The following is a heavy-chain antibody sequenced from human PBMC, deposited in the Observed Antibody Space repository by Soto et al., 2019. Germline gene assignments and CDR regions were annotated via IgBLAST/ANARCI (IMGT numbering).Heavy chain of an antibody. CDR2: ISSNGGST. CDR3: VKGDYGDYYGMDV. D-gene: IGHD4-17*01. V-gene: IGHV3-64D*08. CDR1: GFTFSSYA. Sequence: GGSLRLSCSASGFTFSSYAMHWVRQAPGKGLEYVSAISSNGGSTYYADSVKGRFTISRDNSKNTLYLQMSSLRAEDTAVYYCVKGDYGDYYGMDVWGQGTTVTVSS. J-gene: IGHJ6*02.